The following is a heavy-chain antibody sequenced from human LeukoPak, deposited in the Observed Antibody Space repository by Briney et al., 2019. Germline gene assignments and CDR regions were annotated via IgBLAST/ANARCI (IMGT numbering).Heavy chain of an antibody. V-gene: IGHV3-30*04. D-gene: IGHD6-19*01. CDR2: ISYDGSNK. J-gene: IGHJ4*02. CDR1: GFTFSSYA. CDR3: ARDTPRCGWYYFDY. Sequence: GGSLRLSCAASGFTFSSYAMHWVRQAPGKGLEWVAVISYDGSNKYYADSVKGRFTISRDNSKNTLYLQMNSLRAEDTAVYYCARDTPRCGWYYFDYWGQGTLVTVSS.